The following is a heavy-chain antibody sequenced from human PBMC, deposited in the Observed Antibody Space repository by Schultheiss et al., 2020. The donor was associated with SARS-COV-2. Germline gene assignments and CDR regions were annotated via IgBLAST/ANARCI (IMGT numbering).Heavy chain of an antibody. CDR1: GGSMTGYY. CDR3: AKLFVVVTAFSRDDVFDV. J-gene: IGHJ3*01. Sequence: SQTLSLTCNVSGGSMTGYYWSWIRQPPGKGLGWIGYIYYSGTTHYNPSLKSRVTISIDTSENQFSLRLTSVSDADTAVYYCAKLFVVVTAFSRDDVFDVWGQGTMVTVSS. CDR2: IYYSGTT. D-gene: IGHD2-21*02. V-gene: IGHV4-59*03.